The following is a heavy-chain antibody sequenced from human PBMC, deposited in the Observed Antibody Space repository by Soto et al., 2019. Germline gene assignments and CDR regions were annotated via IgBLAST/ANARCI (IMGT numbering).Heavy chain of an antibody. CDR2: INNSGST. V-gene: IGHV4-34*01. CDR3: ARERYLGDFWSGYYTYHSSYGMDL. J-gene: IGHJ6*01. Sequence: SETLSLTCAVYGGSFSGCYWSWIRQPPGKGLEWIGEINNSGSTNYNPSLKSRGTISRDTSKNQFPLKLSSETAADTAVYYCARERYLGDFWSGYYTYHSSYGMDLWVQGTQVS. D-gene: IGHD3-3*01. CDR1: GGSFSGCY.